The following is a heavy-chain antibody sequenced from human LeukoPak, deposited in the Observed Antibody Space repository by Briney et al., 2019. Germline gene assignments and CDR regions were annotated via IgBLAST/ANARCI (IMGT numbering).Heavy chain of an antibody. CDR1: GFSVRDYA. D-gene: IGHD3-10*01. CDR2: MSYEETYK. CDR3: AKDYYGSGSSSCGMDV. Sequence: PGGSLRLSCAASGFSVRDYAMHWVHQAPGKGLEWVAVMSYEETYKNYAEAVKGRFTISRDNSKNTLYLQMNSLKTEDTAVYYCAKDYYGSGSSSCGMDVWGQGTTVTVSS. J-gene: IGHJ6*02. V-gene: IGHV3-30*18.